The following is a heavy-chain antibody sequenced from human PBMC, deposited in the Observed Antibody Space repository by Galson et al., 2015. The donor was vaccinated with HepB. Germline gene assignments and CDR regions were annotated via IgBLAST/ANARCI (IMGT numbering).Heavy chain of an antibody. J-gene: IGHJ3*02. Sequence: SLRLSCAASGFTFSNYWMHWVRQVPGKGLVWVSRINSDGSSTSYADSVKGRFTISRDNAKNALYLQMNSLGAEDTAVYYCVQGPFDIWGQGTMVTVSS. CDR2: INSDGSST. CDR3: VQGPFDI. CDR1: GFTFSNYW. V-gene: IGHV3-74*01.